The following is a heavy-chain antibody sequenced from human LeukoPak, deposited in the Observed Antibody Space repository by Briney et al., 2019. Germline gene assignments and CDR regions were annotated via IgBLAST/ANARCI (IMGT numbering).Heavy chain of an antibody. V-gene: IGHV3-74*01. Sequence: GGSLRLSCAASEFTFSTYWMHWVRQTPGKGLVWVSRINTDGSTTNYADSVRGRFTISRDNAKNTLYLQMNSLRAEDTAAYYCARVLQGEWFFDYWGQGTLVTVSS. CDR2: INTDGSTT. J-gene: IGHJ4*02. CDR3: ARVLQGEWFFDY. D-gene: IGHD3-3*01. CDR1: EFTFSTYW.